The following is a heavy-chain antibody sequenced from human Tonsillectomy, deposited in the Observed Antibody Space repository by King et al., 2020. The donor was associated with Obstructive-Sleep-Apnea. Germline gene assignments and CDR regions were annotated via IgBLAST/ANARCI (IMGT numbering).Heavy chain of an antibody. Sequence: VQLVESGGGLVQPGRSLRLSCAASGFTFEDYAMHWVRQAPGKGLEWVSGISWNSGSIGYADSVKGRFTISRANAKNSLDLQMNSLRAEETALYYCAKDIFLYYYGSGSYTPRMDVWGQGTTVTVSS. CDR2: ISWNSGSI. CDR1: GFTFEDYA. D-gene: IGHD3-10*01. CDR3: AKDIFLYYYGSGSYTPRMDV. V-gene: IGHV3-9*01. J-gene: IGHJ6*02.